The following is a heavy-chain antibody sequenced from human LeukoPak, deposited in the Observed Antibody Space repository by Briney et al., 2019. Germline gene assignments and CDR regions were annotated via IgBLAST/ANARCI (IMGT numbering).Heavy chain of an antibody. D-gene: IGHD3-10*01. V-gene: IGHV4-39*07. CDR2: INHSGST. CDR3: ARAVNGSGSYYSYFDY. CDR1: GGSISSSSYY. Sequence: SETLSLTCTVSGGSISSSSYYWSWIRQPPGKGLEWIGEINHSGSTNYNPSLKSRVTISVDTSKNQFSLKLSSVTAADTAVYYCARAVNGSGSYYSYFDYWGQGTLVTVSS. J-gene: IGHJ4*02.